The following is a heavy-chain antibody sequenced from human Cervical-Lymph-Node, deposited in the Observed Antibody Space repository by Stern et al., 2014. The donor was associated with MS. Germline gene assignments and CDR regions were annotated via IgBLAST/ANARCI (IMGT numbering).Heavy chain of an antibody. V-gene: IGHV3-21*01. D-gene: IGHD3-10*01. CDR1: GFIFSSYT. CDR2: ISTASSFI. CDR3: ARQKGTGEKGMDV. J-gene: IGHJ6*02. Sequence: EVHLVESGGGLVKPGGSLRLSCTGSGFIFSSYTLNWVRHLPGKGLEWVSSISTASSFIHYEDSVKGRFTISGDNSKNSVYLQMNSLRVEDTALYYCARQKGTGEKGMDVWGQGTTVTVSS.